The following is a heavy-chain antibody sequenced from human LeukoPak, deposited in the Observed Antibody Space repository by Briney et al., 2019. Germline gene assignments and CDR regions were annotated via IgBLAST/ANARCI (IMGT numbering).Heavy chain of an antibody. CDR1: GFTFSSYS. V-gene: IGHV3-21*01. CDR2: ISSSSSYI. Sequence: GGSLRLSCAASGFTFSSYSMNWVRQAPGKGLEWVSSISSSSSYIYYADSVKGRFTISRDNAKNSLYLQMNSLRAEDTAVYYCARGGTIAAPRNYFDYWGQGTLVTVS. J-gene: IGHJ4*02. D-gene: IGHD6-13*01. CDR3: ARGGTIAAPRNYFDY.